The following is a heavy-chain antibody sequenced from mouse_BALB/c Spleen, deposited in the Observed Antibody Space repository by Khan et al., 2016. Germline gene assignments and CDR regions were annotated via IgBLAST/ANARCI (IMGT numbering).Heavy chain of an antibody. CDR2: IRNKANGYTT. CDR1: GFTFTDYY. J-gene: IGHJ4*01. V-gene: IGHV7-3*02. CDR3: ARDGYYPYAMDY. Sequence: EVELVESGGDLVQPGGSLRLSCATSGFTFTDYYMSWVRQPPGKALEWLGFIRNKANGYTTEYSASVKGRFTIYRDNSQSILYLQMNTLRAEDSATYDCARDGYYPYAMDYGGQGTSVTVSA. D-gene: IGHD2-3*01.